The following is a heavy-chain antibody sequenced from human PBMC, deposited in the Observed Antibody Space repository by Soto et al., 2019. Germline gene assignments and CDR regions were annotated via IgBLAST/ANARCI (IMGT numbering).Heavy chain of an antibody. CDR2: IIPILGIA. Sequence: QVQLVQSGAEVKKPGSSVKVSCKASGGTFSSYTISWVRQAPGQGLEWMGRIIPILGIANYAQKFQGRVTGTADKARRTAYMELSSLRSEDTAVYYCARGFPTVVTVAFDYWGQGTLVTVSS. D-gene: IGHD4-17*01. V-gene: IGHV1-69*02. CDR3: ARGFPTVVTVAFDY. J-gene: IGHJ4*02. CDR1: GGTFSSYT.